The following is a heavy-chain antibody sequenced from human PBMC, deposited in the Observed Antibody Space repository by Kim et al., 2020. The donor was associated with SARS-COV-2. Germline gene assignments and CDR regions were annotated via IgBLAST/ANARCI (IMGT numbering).Heavy chain of an antibody. V-gene: IGHV4-31*03. Sequence: SETLSLTCTVSGGSISSGGYYWSWIRQHPGKGLEWIGYIYYSGSTYYNPSLKSRVTISVDTSKNQFSLKLSSVTAADTAVYYCAGGTMVRGVIARFDSWGQGTLVTVSS. CDR1: GGSISSGGYY. CDR3: AGGTMVRGVIARFDS. J-gene: IGHJ5*01. CDR2: IYYSGST. D-gene: IGHD3-10*01.